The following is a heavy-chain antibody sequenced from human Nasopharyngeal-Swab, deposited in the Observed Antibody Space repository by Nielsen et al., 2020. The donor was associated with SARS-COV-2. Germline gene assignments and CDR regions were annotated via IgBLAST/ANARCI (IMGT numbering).Heavy chain of an antibody. V-gene: IGHV1-2*02. CDR2: INPNSGGT. J-gene: IGHJ4*02. D-gene: IGHD5-24*01. CDR3: ARAPEMATIMGDF. Sequence: WVRQAPGQGLEWMGWINPNSGGTNYAQEFQGRVTMTRDTFINTAYMELSRLRSDDTAVYYCARAPEMATIMGDFWGQGTQVTVSS.